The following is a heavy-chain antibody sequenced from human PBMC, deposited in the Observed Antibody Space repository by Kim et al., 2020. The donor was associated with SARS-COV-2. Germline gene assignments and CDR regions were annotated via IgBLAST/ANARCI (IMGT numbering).Heavy chain of an antibody. CDR3: TTELRFLEWIDY. Sequence: YAAPVKGRFTISRDDSKNTLYLQMNSLKTEDTAVYYCTTELRFLEWIDYWGQGTLVTVSS. D-gene: IGHD3-3*01. J-gene: IGHJ4*02. V-gene: IGHV3-15*01.